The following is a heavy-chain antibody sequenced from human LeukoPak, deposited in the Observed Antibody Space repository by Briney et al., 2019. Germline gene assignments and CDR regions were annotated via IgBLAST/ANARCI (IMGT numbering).Heavy chain of an antibody. Sequence: LSLTCTVSGGSISSGGYNWSWIRQHPGKGLEWVSSISSSSSYIYYADSVKGRFTISRDNAKNSLYLQMNSLRAEDTAVYYCARDMEMATIGTNWFDPWGQGTLVTVSS. D-gene: IGHD5-24*01. V-gene: IGHV3-21*01. CDR1: GGSISSGGYN. CDR2: ISSSSSYI. J-gene: IGHJ5*02. CDR3: ARDMEMATIGTNWFDP.